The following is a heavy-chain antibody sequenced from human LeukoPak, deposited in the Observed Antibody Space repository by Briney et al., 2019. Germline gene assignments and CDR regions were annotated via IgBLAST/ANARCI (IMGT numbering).Heavy chain of an antibody. Sequence: SETLSPTCAVYNGSFSGYYWSWIRQSPEKGLEWIGEVNHGGDTNYNPSLRSRVTISLDTSKNHFSLKLRSVTAADTAIYNCARAAWNGGGGFDPWGQGTLDTVSS. D-gene: IGHD3-16*01. CDR1: NGSFSGYY. V-gene: IGHV4-34*01. CDR3: ARAAWNGGGGFDP. CDR2: VNHGGDT. J-gene: IGHJ5*02.